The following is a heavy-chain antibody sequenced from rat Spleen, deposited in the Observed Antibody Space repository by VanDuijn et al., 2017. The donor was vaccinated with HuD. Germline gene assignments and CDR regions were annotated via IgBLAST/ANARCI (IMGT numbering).Heavy chain of an antibody. V-gene: IGHV5-29*01. CDR1: GFTFSDYG. CDR3: TRGGSPRC. Sequence: EVQLVESGGGLVQPGRSLKLSCAASGFTFSDYGVAWVRQAPTKGLEWVATISYDGSSTYYRDSVKGRFTISRDNAQSTLYLQMDSLRSEDTATYYCTRGGSPRCWGQGVMVTVSA. D-gene: IGHD1-11*01. CDR2: ISYDGSST. J-gene: IGHJ2*01.